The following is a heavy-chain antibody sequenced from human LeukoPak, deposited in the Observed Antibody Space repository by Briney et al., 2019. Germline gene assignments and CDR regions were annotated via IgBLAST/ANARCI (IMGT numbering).Heavy chain of an antibody. J-gene: IGHJ5*02. CDR1: GGSISSSNW. Sequence: PSETLSLTCAVSGGSISSSNWWSWVRQPPGKGLEWIGEIYHSGSTNYNPSLKSRVTISVDKSKNQFSLKLSSVTAADTAVYYCARGEHVLRFLEWLLTFDPWGQGTLVTVSS. D-gene: IGHD3-3*01. CDR3: ARGEHVLRFLEWLLTFDP. V-gene: IGHV4-4*02. CDR2: IYHSGST.